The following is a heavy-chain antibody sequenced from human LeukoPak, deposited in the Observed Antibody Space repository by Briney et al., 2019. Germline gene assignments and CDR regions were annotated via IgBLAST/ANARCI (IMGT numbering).Heavy chain of an antibody. CDR2: INWNGGST. CDR3: ARAQTYGDSRLLLDY. D-gene: IGHD4-17*01. Sequence: GPGGSLRLSCAASGFTFGNYGMSWVRHAPGKGLEWVSGINWNGGSTGYADSVEGRFTISRDNAKNSQYLQMNSLRVEDTALYYCARAQTYGDSRLLLDYWGQGTLVTVSS. J-gene: IGHJ4*02. CDR1: GFTFGNYG. V-gene: IGHV3-20*04.